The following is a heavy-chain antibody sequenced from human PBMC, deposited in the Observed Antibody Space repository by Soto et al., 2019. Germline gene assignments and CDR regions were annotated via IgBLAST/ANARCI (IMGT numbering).Heavy chain of an antibody. Sequence: GGSLRLSCAAFGFTFSSYAMSWVRQAPGKGLEWVSAISGSGGSTYYADSVKGRFTISRDNSKNTLYLQMNSLRAEDTAVYYCAKVSGYSKNFDYWGQGTLVTVSS. CDR3: AKVSGYSKNFDY. V-gene: IGHV3-23*01. D-gene: IGHD4-4*01. CDR2: ISGSGGST. J-gene: IGHJ4*02. CDR1: GFTFSSYA.